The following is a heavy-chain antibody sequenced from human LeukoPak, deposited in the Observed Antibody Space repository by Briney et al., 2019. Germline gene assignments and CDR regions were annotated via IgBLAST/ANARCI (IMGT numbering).Heavy chain of an antibody. Sequence: ASVKVSCKASGHTFTSYAMHWVRQAPGQRLEWMGWINAGNGNTKYSQKFQGRVTITRDTSASTAYVELSSLRSEDTAVYYCARDLAAAGYYYYYYGMDVWGQGTTVTVSS. J-gene: IGHJ6*02. D-gene: IGHD6-13*01. CDR2: INAGNGNT. CDR1: GHTFTSYA. V-gene: IGHV1-3*01. CDR3: ARDLAAAGYYYYYYGMDV.